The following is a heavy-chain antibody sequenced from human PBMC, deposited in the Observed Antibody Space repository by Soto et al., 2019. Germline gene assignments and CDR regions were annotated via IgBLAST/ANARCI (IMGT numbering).Heavy chain of an antibody. CDR3: ARQGREQLVGFDY. J-gene: IGHJ4*02. CDR1: GGSISSSTYF. D-gene: IGHD6-13*01. CDR2: IYYSGST. Sequence: ETLSLSLTVAGGSISSSTYFWGWIRQPPGKGLEWIGSIYYSGSTYYNPSLKSRVTISVDTSKNQFSLKLSSVTAADTAVYYWARQGREQLVGFDYWGQGTLVTVSS. V-gene: IGHV4-39*01.